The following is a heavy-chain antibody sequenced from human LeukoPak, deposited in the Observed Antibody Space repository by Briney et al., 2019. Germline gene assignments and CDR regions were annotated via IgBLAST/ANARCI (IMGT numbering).Heavy chain of an antibody. V-gene: IGHV1-69*13. CDR3: TRDVTVTTNAFDI. CDR2: IIPIVGTA. Sequence: SVKVSCKVSGGTFSIFAISWVRQAPGQGLEWMGGIIPIVGTAHYASKFQDRVTIAADESASTVSMELSSLRSEDTAVYYCTRDVTVTTNAFDIWGQGAMVTVSS. J-gene: IGHJ3*02. CDR1: GGTFSIFA. D-gene: IGHD4-17*01.